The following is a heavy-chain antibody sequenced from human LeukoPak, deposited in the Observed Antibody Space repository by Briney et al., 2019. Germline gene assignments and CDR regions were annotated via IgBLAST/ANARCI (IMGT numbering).Heavy chain of an antibody. CDR1: GFTFSNYN. V-gene: IGHV3-48*01. J-gene: IGHJ4*02. Sequence: GGSLRLSCSASGFTFSNYNMNWVRQAPGKGLEWVSYTSGSSSTIYYADSVKGRFTISRDNAKNSLYLQMNSLRAEDTAVYYCARGRYCSSIACLFDLWGQGTLVTVSS. CDR2: TSGSSSTI. CDR3: ARGRYCSSIACLFDL. D-gene: IGHD2-2*01.